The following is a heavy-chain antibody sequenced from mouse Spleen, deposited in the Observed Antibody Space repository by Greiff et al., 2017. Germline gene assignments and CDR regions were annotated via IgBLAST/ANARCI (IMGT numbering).Heavy chain of an antibody. Sequence: VQLQQPGAELVRPGVSVKISCKGSGYTFTDYALHWVKQSHAMSLEWIGVISTYYGDASYNQKFKGKATMTVDKSSSTAYMELARLTSEDSAIYYCARDYGGYYGDYWGQGTTLTVSS. CDR3: ARDYGGYYGDY. CDR2: ISTYYGDA. D-gene: IGHD2-3*01. J-gene: IGHJ2*01. V-gene: IGHV1S137*01. CDR1: GYTFTDYA.